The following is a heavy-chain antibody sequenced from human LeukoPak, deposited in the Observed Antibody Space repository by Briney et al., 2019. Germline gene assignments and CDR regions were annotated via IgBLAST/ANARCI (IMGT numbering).Heavy chain of an antibody. CDR2: ISASGTDS. J-gene: IGHJ4*02. D-gene: IGHD3-16*02. Sequence: GGSLRLSCAASGFTFSSYAMSWVRQAPGKGLNWVSVISASGTDSYYSDSVKGRFTISRDDSKNTLYLHMHSLRDDDTAVYYCATYRRGPTYYFDYWGRGTLVTVSS. CDR3: ATYRRGPTYYFDY. V-gene: IGHV3-23*01. CDR1: GFTFSSYA.